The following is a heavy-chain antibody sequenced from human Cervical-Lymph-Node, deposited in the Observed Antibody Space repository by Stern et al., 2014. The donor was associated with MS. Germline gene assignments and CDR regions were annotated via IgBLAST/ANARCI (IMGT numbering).Heavy chain of an antibody. CDR3: GRAGLDDTFDV. J-gene: IGHJ3*01. CDR1: GGSVNSNRYY. V-gene: IGHV4-39*01. D-gene: IGHD3/OR15-3a*01. Sequence: VQLVESGPGLVKPSETLSLTCSISGGSVNSNRYYWGWIRQPPGKGLEWIGIIYYSGATFYNPSLKSLVSISMDTSKNQFSLYLSSVTAADTAVYYCGRAGLDDTFDVWGQGTMVTVSS. CDR2: IYYSGAT.